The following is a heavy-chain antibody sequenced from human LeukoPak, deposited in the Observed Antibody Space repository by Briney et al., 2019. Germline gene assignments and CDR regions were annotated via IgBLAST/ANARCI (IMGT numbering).Heavy chain of an antibody. CDR1: GGSFSGYY. V-gene: IGHV4-34*01. D-gene: IGHD6-19*01. CDR3: ARTGYSSGKLFGY. Sequence: SETLSLTRAVYGGSFSGYYWSWIRQPPVKGLEWIGEINHSGSTNYNPSLKSRATISVDTSKNQFSLKLSSVTGADTAVYYCARTGYSSGKLFGYWGQGTLVTVSS. J-gene: IGHJ4*02. CDR2: INHSGST.